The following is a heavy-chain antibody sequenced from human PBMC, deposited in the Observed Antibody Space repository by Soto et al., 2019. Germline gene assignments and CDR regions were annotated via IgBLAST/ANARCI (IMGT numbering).Heavy chain of an antibody. D-gene: IGHD1-7*01. J-gene: IGHJ5*02. CDR1: GGSINSYY. V-gene: IGHV4-59*08. CDR2: IYYSGST. CDR3: ARHISSGTNIAAIRSFDP. Sequence: QVQLQESGPGLVKPSETLSLTCTVSGGSINSYYWSWIRQPPGKGLEWIGYIYYSGSTNYNPSLKSRITMSAATSKNQFSLKLGSVTAADTAVYYCARHISSGTNIAAIRSFDPWGQGTLVTVSS.